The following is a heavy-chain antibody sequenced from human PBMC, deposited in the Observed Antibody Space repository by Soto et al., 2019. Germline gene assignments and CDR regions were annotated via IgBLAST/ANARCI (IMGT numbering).Heavy chain of an antibody. D-gene: IGHD1-1*01. CDR3: ARHLITIIFLNDGGNFDY. J-gene: IGHJ4*02. Sequence: SETLSLTCTVSGGSISSSSYYWGWIRQPPGKGLEWIGSIYYSGSTYYNPSLKSRVTISVDTSKNQFSLKLSSVTAADTAVYYCARHLITIIFLNDGGNFDYWGQGTLVTVSS. V-gene: IGHV4-39*01. CDR1: GGSISSSSYY. CDR2: IYYSGST.